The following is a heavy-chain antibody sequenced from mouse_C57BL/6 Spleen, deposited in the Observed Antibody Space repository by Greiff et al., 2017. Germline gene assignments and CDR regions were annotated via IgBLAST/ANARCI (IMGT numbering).Heavy chain of an antibody. V-gene: IGHV5-17*01. CDR2: ISSGSSTI. Sequence: EVKLMESGGGLVKPGGSLKLSCAASGFTFSDYGMHWVRQAPEKGLEWVAYISSGSSTIYYADTVKGRFTISRDNAKNTLFLQMTSLRSEDTAMYYCARGGYYGGYFDYWGQGTTLTVSS. CDR3: ARGGYYGGYFDY. D-gene: IGHD1-1*01. J-gene: IGHJ2*01. CDR1: GFTFSDYG.